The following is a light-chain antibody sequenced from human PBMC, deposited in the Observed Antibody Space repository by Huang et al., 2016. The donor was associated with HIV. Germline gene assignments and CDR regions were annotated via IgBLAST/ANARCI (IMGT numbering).Light chain of an antibody. Sequence: VVMTQSPATLSVSPGERATLSCRTSQSVSSNLAWYQQKSGQAPRLLIYDASTRATGIPARFSGSGSGTDFTLSIRSLQTEDFAVYYCQQYSNWPPWTFGQGTKVEI. CDR3: QQYSNWPPWT. CDR2: DAS. V-gene: IGKV3-15*01. CDR1: QSVSSN. J-gene: IGKJ1*01.